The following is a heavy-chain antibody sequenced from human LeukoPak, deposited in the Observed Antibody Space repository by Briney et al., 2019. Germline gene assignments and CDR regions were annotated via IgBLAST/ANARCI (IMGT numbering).Heavy chain of an antibody. CDR2: INHSGST. CDR1: GGSINSSSYY. V-gene: IGHV4-39*01. D-gene: IGHD3-22*01. J-gene: IGHJ4*02. Sequence: SETLSLTCTVSGGSINSSSYYWSWIRQPPGKGLEWIGEINHSGSTNYNPSLKSRVTISVDTSKNQFSLKLSSVTAADTAVYYCAGFYDSSGYYNDYWGQGTLVTVSS. CDR3: AGFYDSSGYYNDY.